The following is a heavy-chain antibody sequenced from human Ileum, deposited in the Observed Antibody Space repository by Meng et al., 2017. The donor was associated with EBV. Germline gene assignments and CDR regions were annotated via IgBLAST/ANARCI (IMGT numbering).Heavy chain of an antibody. D-gene: IGHD6-19*01. J-gene: IGHJ4*02. CDR1: GVSSDRSSDN. CDR2: IYYSGTT. V-gene: IGHV4-39*01. CDR3: ARGYSSGWYYFDS. Sequence: QLQLHESGPGLVKPSETLSLTCTVSGVSSDRSSDNWGWIRQSPGKGLEWMGNIYYSGTTYYNPSLKSRVTISVDTSKNQFSLKLSSVTAADTAVYYCARGYSSGWYYFDSWGQGTLVTVSS.